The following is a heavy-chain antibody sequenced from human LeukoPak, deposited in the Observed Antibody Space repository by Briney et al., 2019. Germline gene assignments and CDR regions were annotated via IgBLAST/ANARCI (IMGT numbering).Heavy chain of an antibody. V-gene: IGHV4-39*07. J-gene: IGHJ4*02. CDR2: IFHSGST. Sequence: SETLSLTCTVSGDSIRSPNYYWGWIRQPPGKGLEWIGSIFHSGSTFYNPSLKGRVTVSVDTSKNQFSLKLTSVTAADTAVYYCARGRYGGKTDFDYWGQGTLVTVSS. CDR1: GDSIRSPNYY. D-gene: IGHD4-23*01. CDR3: ARGRYGGKTDFDY.